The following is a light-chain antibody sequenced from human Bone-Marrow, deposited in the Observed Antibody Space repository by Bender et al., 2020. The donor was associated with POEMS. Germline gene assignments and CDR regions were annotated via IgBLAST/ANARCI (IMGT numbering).Light chain of an antibody. CDR3: QSWGSNTAV. V-gene: IGLV3-1*01. J-gene: IGLJ2*01. CDR2: QDT. Sequence: SYELTQPPSVSVSPGQTATITCSGEKLGEEYACWYQQKPGQSPVVVIYQDTKRPSGIPERFSGSTSGNTASLTISGTQTMDGADYYCQSWGSNTAVFGGETKLTVL. CDR1: KLGEEY.